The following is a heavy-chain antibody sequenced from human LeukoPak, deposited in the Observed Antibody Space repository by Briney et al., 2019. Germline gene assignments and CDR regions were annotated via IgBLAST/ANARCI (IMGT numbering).Heavy chain of an antibody. CDR3: ARDRVTISMNAFDI. CDR1: GGSIISYY. Sequence: SGALSLTCPVSGGSIISYYWSWIRQPPGKGLEWIGYIYYSGSTNYNPSLKSRVTISVDTSKNQFSLKLSSVTAADTAVYYCARDRVTISMNAFDIWGQGTMVTVSS. V-gene: IGHV4-59*01. CDR2: IYYSGST. D-gene: IGHD3-10*01. J-gene: IGHJ3*02.